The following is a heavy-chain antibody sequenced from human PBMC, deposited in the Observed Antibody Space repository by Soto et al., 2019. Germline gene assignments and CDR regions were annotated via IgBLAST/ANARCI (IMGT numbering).Heavy chain of an antibody. CDR1: GFTFSSYG. Sequence: DVQLLESGGGLVQPGGSLRLSCAASGFTFSSYGMSWVRQAPGKGLEWVSVISDGGGSTFYADSVKGRFTISRDNSKNTLYLQMNGLRADDTAGYYCAKDRGSSLYHWFDPWGQGTLVTVSS. V-gene: IGHV3-23*01. CDR2: ISDGGGST. D-gene: IGHD6-13*01. CDR3: AKDRGSSLYHWFDP. J-gene: IGHJ5*02.